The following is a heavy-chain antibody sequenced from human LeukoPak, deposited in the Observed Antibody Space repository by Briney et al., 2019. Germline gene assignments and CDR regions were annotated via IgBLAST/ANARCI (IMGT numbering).Heavy chain of an antibody. CDR1: GGSFSGYY. CDR2: INHSGST. CDR3: ARGYCSSTSCYSPRGDYYYYMDV. D-gene: IGHD2-2*02. J-gene: IGHJ6*03. V-gene: IGHV4-34*01. Sequence: PSETLSLTCAVYGGSFSGYYWSWICQPPGKGLEWIGEINHSGSTNYNPSLKSRVTISVDTSKNQFSLKLSSVTAADTAVYYCARGYCSSTSCYSPRGDYYYYMDVWGKGTTVTVSS.